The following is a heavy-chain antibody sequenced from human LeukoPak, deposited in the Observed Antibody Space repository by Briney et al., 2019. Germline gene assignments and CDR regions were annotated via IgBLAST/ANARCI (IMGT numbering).Heavy chain of an antibody. CDR1: GFTFSSYD. V-gene: IGHV3-30*18. J-gene: IGHJ4*02. Sequence: PGGSLRLSCAASGFTFSSYDMHWVRQAPGKGLEWVAVTSYDRFNKYYGDSVKGRFTISRDNSKNTLYLQMNSLRPEDTAVYYCAKDLHSSGWYGGRYFDYWGQGTLVTVSS. CDR3: AKDLHSSGWYGGRYFDY. D-gene: IGHD6-19*01. CDR2: TSYDRFNK.